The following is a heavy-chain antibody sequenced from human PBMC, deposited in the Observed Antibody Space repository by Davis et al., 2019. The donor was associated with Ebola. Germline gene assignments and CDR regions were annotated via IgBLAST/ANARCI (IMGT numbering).Heavy chain of an antibody. CDR2: ISYDGSNK. D-gene: IGHD6-19*01. CDR1: GFTFSSYG. V-gene: IGHV3-30*03. CDR3: ARVLQWLGPYYYYYGMDV. J-gene: IGHJ6*02. Sequence: GESLKISCAASGFTFSSYGMHWVRQAPGKWLEWVAVISYDGSNKYYVDSVKGRFTISRDNAKNSLYLQMNSLRAEDTAVYYCARVLQWLGPYYYYYGMDVWGQGTTVTVSS.